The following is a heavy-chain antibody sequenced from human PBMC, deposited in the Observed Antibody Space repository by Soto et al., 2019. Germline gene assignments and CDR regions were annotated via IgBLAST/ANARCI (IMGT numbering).Heavy chain of an antibody. V-gene: IGHV2-5*02. CDR2: IYWDDDT. CDR1: GFSLSTSGVG. Sequence: QITLKESGPTLVRPTQTLTLTCTFSGFSLSTSGVGVGWIRQPPGKALEWLALIYWDDDTRYSPSLNSRLTITKDTSKNQVVLTITNMDPVDTATYYCAHSRCGGDCLQSYSSHYYYGMDVWGQGTTVTVSS. J-gene: IGHJ6*02. CDR3: AHSRCGGDCLQSYSSHYYYGMDV. D-gene: IGHD2-21*02.